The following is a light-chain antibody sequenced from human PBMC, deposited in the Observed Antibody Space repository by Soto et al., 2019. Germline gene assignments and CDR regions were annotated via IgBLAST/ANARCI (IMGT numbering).Light chain of an antibody. CDR3: LQDHNAPLT. CDR2: AAS. J-gene: IGKJ5*01. Sequence: DIQMTQSPSTLSASVGDRVTITCLASQSISSWLAWYQQKPGKAPKLLIFAASSLQSGVPSRFSGSGSGTDFTLTISSLQPEDFATYYCLQDHNAPLTFGQGTRLEIK. V-gene: IGKV1-5*01. CDR1: QSISSW.